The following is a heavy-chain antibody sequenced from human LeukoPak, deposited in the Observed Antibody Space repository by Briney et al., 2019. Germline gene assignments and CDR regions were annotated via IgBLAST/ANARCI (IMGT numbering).Heavy chain of an antibody. CDR1: GGSISSSNYY. CDR3: ARQGSSTRKFDY. V-gene: IGHV4-39*01. Sequence: PSETLSLTCTVSGGSISSSNYYWGWIRQPPGKGLEWIGSIYYSGSTYYNPSLKSRVTISVDTSKNRFSLKLSSVTAADTAVYYCARQGSSTRKFDYWGQGTLVTVSS. J-gene: IGHJ4*02. D-gene: IGHD2-2*01. CDR2: IYYSGST.